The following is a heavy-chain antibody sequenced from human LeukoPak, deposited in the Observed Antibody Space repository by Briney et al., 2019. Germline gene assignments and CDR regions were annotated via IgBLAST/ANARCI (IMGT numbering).Heavy chain of an antibody. D-gene: IGHD2-21*01. J-gene: IGHJ4*02. CDR1: GGSISSSSYY. Sequence: SETLSLTCTASGGSISSSSYYWGWIRQPPGKGLEWIGSIYYSGSTYYNPSLKSRVTISVDTSKNQFSLKLSSVTAADTAVYYCARRVWPPYYFDYWGQGTLVTVSS. V-gene: IGHV4-39*01. CDR2: IYYSGST. CDR3: ARRVWPPYYFDY.